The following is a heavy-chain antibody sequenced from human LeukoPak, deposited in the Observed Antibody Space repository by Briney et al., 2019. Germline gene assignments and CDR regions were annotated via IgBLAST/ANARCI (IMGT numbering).Heavy chain of an antibody. CDR1: GYSISSGYY. J-gene: IGHJ4*02. CDR3: ARVYDSSGYYSYYFDY. D-gene: IGHD3-22*01. CDR2: IYHSGST. V-gene: IGHV4-38-2*02. Sequence: SETLFLTCTVSGYSISSGYYWGWIRQPPGKGLEWIGSIYHSGSTYYNPSLKSRVTISVDTSKNQFSLKLSSVTAADTAVYYCARVYDSSGYYSYYFDYWGQGTLVTVSS.